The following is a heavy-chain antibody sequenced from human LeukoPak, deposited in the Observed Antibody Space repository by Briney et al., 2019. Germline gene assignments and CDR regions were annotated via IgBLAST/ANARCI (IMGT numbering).Heavy chain of an antibody. CDR1: GYTFTSYY. J-gene: IGHJ6*03. V-gene: IGHV1-46*01. Sequence: ASVKVSCKASGYTFTSYYMHWVRQAPGQGLEWMGIINPSGGSTSYAQKFQGRVTMTRDMSTSTVYMELSSLRSEDTAVYYCAREKSVIYYYYYMDVWGKGTTVTVSS. CDR3: AREKSVIYYYYYMDV. CDR2: INPSGGST.